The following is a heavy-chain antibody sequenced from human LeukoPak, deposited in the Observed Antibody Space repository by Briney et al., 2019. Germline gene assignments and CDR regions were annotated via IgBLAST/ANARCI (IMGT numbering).Heavy chain of an antibody. CDR1: GGSFSGYY. V-gene: IGHV4-34*01. J-gene: IGHJ5*02. D-gene: IGHD6-6*01. CDR3: ARGRGIATGRGVRDNWFDP. CDR2: INHSGST. Sequence: PSETLSLTCAVYGGSFSGYYWSWIRQPPGKGLEWIGDINHSGSTNYNPPPKSRVTISVDRFKNQCSLKLSSVTAADTAVYYCARGRGIATGRGVRDNWFDPWGQGTLVTVSS.